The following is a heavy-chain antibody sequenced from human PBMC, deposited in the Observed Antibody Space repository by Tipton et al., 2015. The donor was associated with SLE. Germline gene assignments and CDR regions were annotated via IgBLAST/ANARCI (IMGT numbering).Heavy chain of an antibody. V-gene: IGHV4-31*03. CDR1: GGSITSPNYF. J-gene: IGHJ3*02. Sequence: TLSLTCTVSGGSITSPNYFWSWVRQLPGKGLEWSGFISPSGNPYNNPSLDSRATISIDTSKNQFSLRLRSVTAADTAAYYCAREVNVVSDSDAFDIWGQGTVVTVS. D-gene: IGHD2-21*01. CDR2: ISPSGNP. CDR3: AREVNVVSDSDAFDI.